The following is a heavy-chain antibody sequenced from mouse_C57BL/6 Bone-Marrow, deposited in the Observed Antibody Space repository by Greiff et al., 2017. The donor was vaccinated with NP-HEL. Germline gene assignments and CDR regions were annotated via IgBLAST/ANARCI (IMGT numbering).Heavy chain of an antibody. CDR2: IYPRSGNT. CDR3: ARHPLYGSSYRWYFDV. CDR1: GYTFTSYG. Sequence: SGAELARPGASVKLSCKASGYTFTSYGISWVKQRTGQGLEWIGEIYPRSGNTYYNEKFKGKATLTADKSSSTAYMELRSLTSEDSAVYFCARHPLYGSSYRWYFDVWGTGTTVTVSS. V-gene: IGHV1-81*01. D-gene: IGHD1-1*01. J-gene: IGHJ1*03.